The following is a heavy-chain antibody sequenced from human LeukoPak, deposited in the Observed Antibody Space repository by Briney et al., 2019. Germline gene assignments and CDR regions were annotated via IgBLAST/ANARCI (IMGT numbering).Heavy chain of an antibody. CDR1: GLTFSSYA. CDR2: ISYDGSNK. D-gene: IGHD1-14*01. J-gene: IGHJ6*02. V-gene: IGHV3-30*04. CDR3: ARVSPEAVYCYYGMDV. Sequence: GGSLRLSCAASGLTFSSYAMHWVRQAPGKGLEWVAVISYDGSNKYYADPVKGRFTISRDNSKNTLYLQMNSLRAEDTAVYYCARVSPEAVYCYYGMDVWGQGTTVTVSS.